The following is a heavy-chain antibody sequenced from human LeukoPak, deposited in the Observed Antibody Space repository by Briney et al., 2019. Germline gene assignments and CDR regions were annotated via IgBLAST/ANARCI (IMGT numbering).Heavy chain of an antibody. Sequence: PGGSLRLSCAAPGFTFSSYGMHWVRQAAGKGLEWVAVISYDGSNKYYADSVKGRFTISRDNSKNTLYLQMNSLRAEDTAVYYCAKDPRITMVRGVIISGMDVWGQGTTVTVSS. V-gene: IGHV3-30*18. D-gene: IGHD3-10*01. J-gene: IGHJ6*02. CDR2: ISYDGSNK. CDR3: AKDPRITMVRGVIISGMDV. CDR1: GFTFSSYG.